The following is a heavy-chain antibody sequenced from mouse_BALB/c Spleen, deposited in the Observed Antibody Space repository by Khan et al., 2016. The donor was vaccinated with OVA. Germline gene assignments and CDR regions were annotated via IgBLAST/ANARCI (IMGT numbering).Heavy chain of an antibody. J-gene: IGHJ3*01. D-gene: IGHD2-10*01. CDR2: ILPGSGRT. CDR1: GYKFSNYW. Sequence: QVQLQQSGTELMKPGASVKISCKASGYKFSNYWIEWVKQRPGHGLEWIGVILPGSGRTKYTVKFKGKATFTADTYSSTSFIERGSLTSEDSAGYYCANSYYGDCAQGTLVTVSA. V-gene: IGHV1-9*01. CDR3: ANSYYGD.